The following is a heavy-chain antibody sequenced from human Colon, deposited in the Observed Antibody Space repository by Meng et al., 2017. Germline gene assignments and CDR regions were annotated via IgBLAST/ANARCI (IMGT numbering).Heavy chain of an antibody. V-gene: IGHV4-59*01. CDR1: GDSISGFY. D-gene: IGHD4/OR15-4a*01. Sequence: SETLSPTCIVSGDSISGFYWNWIRQSPGKGLEWIGFVLSGGSINYNPSLKSRVTISIDLSKSQSSLKHTSITAADTAVYYCARVTDLGGARRFAYWGRGTLVTVSS. CDR2: VLSGGSI. J-gene: IGHJ4*02. CDR3: ARVTDLGGARRFAY.